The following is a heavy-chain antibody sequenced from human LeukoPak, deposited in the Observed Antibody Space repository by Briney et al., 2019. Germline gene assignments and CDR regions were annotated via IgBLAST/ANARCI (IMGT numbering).Heavy chain of an antibody. CDR2: IYTSGTT. Sequence: PSETLSLTCTVSSGSITSGSYYWNWIRQPAGKGLEWIGHIYTSGTTYYSPSLRSRVTISLDTSKNQFSLKLTSVTAADTAIYSCAREVDYGDLYFYYYMDVWGNGAMVTVSS. D-gene: IGHD4-17*01. CDR1: SGSITSGSYY. V-gene: IGHV4-61*09. J-gene: IGHJ6*03. CDR3: AREVDYGDLYFYYYMDV.